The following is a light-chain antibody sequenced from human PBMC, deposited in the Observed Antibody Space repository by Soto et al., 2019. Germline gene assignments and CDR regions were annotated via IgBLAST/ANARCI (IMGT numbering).Light chain of an antibody. J-gene: IGLJ2*01. CDR2: SNN. CDR3: VAWDDSLNGYVV. CDR1: SSNIGSNT. V-gene: IGLV1-44*01. Sequence: QSVLTQPPSASGTPGQRVTISCSGSSSNIGSNTVNWYQQLPGTAPKLVIYSNNQRPSGVPDRFSGSKSGTLASLAISGLQSEDEADYYCVAWDDSLNGYVVFGGGTKLTVL.